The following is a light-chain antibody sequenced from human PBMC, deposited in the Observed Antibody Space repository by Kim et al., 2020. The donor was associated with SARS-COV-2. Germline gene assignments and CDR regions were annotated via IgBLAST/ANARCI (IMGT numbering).Light chain of an antibody. J-gene: IGLJ2*01. CDR1: SSNIGAGYD. CDR2: GNS. Sequence: QSVLTQPPSVSGAPGQRVTISCTGSSSNIGAGYDVHWYQQLPGTAPKLLIYGNSNRPSGVPDRFSGSKSGTSASLAITGLQAEDEAGYYCQSYDSSLSGSLVFGGGTQLTVL. V-gene: IGLV1-40*01. CDR3: QSYDSSLSGSLV.